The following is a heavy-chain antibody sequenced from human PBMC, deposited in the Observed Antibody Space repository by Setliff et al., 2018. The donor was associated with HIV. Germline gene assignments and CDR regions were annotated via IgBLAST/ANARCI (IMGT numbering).Heavy chain of an antibody. D-gene: IGHD3-9*01. CDR1: GDSISSQD. V-gene: IGHV4-59*08. CDR2: IYYNGTT. Sequence: ASETLSLTCTVSGDSISSQDWTWIRQPPGRGLEWIGHIYYNGTTNYNPSLQSRVTMSVDTSKNQFSLTLTSVTAADTAVYYCARQDGALTGRYFYYYMNVWGKGTTVTVSS. CDR3: ARQDGALTGRYFYYYMNV. J-gene: IGHJ6*03.